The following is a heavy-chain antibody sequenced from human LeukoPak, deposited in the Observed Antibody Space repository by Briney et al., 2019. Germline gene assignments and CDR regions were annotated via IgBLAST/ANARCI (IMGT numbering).Heavy chain of an antibody. CDR2: MNPNTGDT. CDR1: GYIFTTYD. V-gene: IGHV1-8*03. D-gene: IGHD3-16*01. Sequence: ASVKVSCKASGYIFTTYDINWVRRATGQGLEWMAWMNPNTGDTGFAQKFQGRVTISWNTDISTAYMELNSLRSEDTAIYYCARFGGSAAKDDRLDYWGQGTLVTVSS. CDR3: ARFGGSAAKDDRLDY. J-gene: IGHJ4*02.